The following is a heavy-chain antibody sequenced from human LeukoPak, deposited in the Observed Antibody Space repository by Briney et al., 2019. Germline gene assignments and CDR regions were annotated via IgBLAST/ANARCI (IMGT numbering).Heavy chain of an antibody. J-gene: IGHJ4*02. D-gene: IGHD3-22*01. CDR2: MYLSGTT. Sequence: SETLSLTCTVSGDSINSLDLWSWVRQPPGKGLEWIGEMYLSGTTHSKPSVKSRVTISIDKSKNQFFLNLSSVTAADTAVYYCAGLVGRYSSGLYYYYFDYWGQGTLVTVSS. CDR1: GDSINSLDL. CDR3: AGLVGRYSSGLYYYYFDY. V-gene: IGHV4-4*02.